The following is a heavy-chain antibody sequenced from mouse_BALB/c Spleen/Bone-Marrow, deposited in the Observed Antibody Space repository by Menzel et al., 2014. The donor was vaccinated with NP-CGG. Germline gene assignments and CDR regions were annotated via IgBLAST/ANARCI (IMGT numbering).Heavy chain of an antibody. J-gene: IGHJ2*01. Sequence: EVHLVESGGGLVQPGGSLKLSCAASGFTFSSYGMSWVRQTPGKRLELVATINNDGGSTYYPDGVKGRFTISRDNAQNTLYLQVSSLKSEDTAIFYCARDRPYFGYDYWGQGTTLTVSS. CDR1: GFTFSSYG. V-gene: IGHV5-6-3*01. CDR2: INNDGGST. D-gene: IGHD1-2*01. CDR3: ARDRPYFGYDY.